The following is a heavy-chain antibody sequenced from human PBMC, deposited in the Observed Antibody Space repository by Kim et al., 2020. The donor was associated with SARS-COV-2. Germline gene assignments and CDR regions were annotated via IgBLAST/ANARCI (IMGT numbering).Heavy chain of an antibody. CDR1: GDSVSSETTA. V-gene: IGHV6-1*01. D-gene: IGHD6-13*01. Sequence: SQTLSLTCAISGDSVSSETTAWNWIRQSPSRGLEWLGRTYYRSTWRYDYALSVKGRMIINPDTSNNQFSLQLNFVTPEDTAVYYCARGPAVADTWGQGTLVTVSS. J-gene: IGHJ4*02. CDR3: ARGPAVADT. CDR2: TYYRSTWRY.